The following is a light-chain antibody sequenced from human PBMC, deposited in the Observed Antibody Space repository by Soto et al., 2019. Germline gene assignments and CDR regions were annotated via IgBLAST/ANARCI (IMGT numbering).Light chain of an antibody. CDR2: GNS. Sequence: QSVLTQPPSVSGAPGQRVTISCTGSSSNIGAGYDVHWYQQLPGTAPKLLIYGNSNRPSGVPDRFSGSKSGTSASLALTGLQAEDEADYCCQSYDSSLSGVVFGGGTKVTVL. CDR3: QSYDSSLSGVV. V-gene: IGLV1-40*01. J-gene: IGLJ2*01. CDR1: SSNIGAGYD.